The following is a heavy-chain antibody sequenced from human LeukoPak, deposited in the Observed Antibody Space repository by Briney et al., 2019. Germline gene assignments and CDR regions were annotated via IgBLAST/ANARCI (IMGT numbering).Heavy chain of an antibody. Sequence: SGTLSLTCAVSGGSISTNNWWWSWVRQPPGKGLEWIGEIYHSGSTNYNPSLKSRVTISVDKSNNQFSLKLSSVTAADTAVYYCARLHDVPAAARDYWGQGTLVTVSS. V-gene: IGHV4-4*02. CDR2: IYHSGST. J-gene: IGHJ4*02. CDR3: ARLHDVPAAARDY. D-gene: IGHD2-2*01. CDR1: GGSISTNNW.